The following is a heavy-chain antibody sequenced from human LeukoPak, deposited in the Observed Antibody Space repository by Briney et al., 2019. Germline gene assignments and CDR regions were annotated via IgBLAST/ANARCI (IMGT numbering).Heavy chain of an antibody. CDR2: ISGGDNNT. Sequence: PGGSLRLSCAASGFTFNSYAMSWVRQAPGKGLEWVSTISGGDNNTYYADSVKGRSTISRDSSKNTVYLQVNSLRADDTAVYYCAKSPYDHWGQGTLVTVSS. J-gene: IGHJ4*02. CDR3: AKSPYDH. CDR1: GFTFNSYA. V-gene: IGHV3-23*01.